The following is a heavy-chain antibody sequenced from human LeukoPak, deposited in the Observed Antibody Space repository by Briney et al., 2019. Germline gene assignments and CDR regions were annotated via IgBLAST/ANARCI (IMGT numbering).Heavy chain of an antibody. J-gene: IGHJ4*02. CDR2: VTGSGGST. V-gene: IGHV3-23*01. Sequence: PGGSLRLSCAASGFTFRNYAMSWVRQAPGKGLEWVSAVTGSGGSTYYADSVKGRFTISRDNSKNTLYLQMNSLRAGDTAVYFCATGIVVTATGGWGQGTLVTVSS. D-gene: IGHD6-19*01. CDR1: GFTFRNYA. CDR3: ATGIVVTATGG.